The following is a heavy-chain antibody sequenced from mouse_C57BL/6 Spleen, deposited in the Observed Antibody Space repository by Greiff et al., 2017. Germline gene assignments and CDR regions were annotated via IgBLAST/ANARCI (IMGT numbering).Heavy chain of an antibody. CDR1: GYAFTNYL. D-gene: IGHD2-4*01. J-gene: IGHJ2*01. V-gene: IGHV1-54*01. CDR3: AREGNDYPYFDY. CDR2: INPGSGGT. Sequence: QVQLQQSGAELVRPGTSVKVSCKASGYAFTNYLIEWVKQRPGQGLEWIGVINPGSGGTNYNEKFKGKATLTADKSSSTAYMQLSSLTSEDSAVYFCAREGNDYPYFDYWGQGTTLTVSS.